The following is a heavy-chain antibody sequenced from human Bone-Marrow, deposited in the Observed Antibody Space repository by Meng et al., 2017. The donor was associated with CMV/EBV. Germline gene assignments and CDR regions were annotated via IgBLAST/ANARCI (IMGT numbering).Heavy chain of an antibody. CDR3: AKDAAGPAMVAAAGTGWCDP. V-gene: IGHV3-23*03. D-gene: IGHD6-13*01. CDR2: IYSGGSST. Sequence: GESLKISCAASGFTFSSYAMSWVRQAPGKGLEWVSVIYSGGSSTYYADSVKGRFTISRDNSKNTLYLQMNSLRAEDTAVYYCAKDAAGPAMVAAAGTGWCDPWGQGNLVTVDS. CDR1: GFTFSSYA. J-gene: IGHJ5*02.